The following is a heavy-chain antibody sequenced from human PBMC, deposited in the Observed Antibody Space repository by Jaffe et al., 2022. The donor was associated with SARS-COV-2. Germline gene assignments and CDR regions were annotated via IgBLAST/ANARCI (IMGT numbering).Heavy chain of an antibody. CDR3: ARLNGEIGELLWFGELAFDI. CDR2: IYPGDSDT. CDR1: GYSFTSYW. J-gene: IGHJ3*02. V-gene: IGHV5-51*01. Sequence: EVQLVQSGAEVKKPGESLKISCKGSGYSFTSYWIGWVRQMPGKGLEWMGIIYPGDSDTRYSPSFQGQVTISADKSISTAYLQWSSLKASDTAMYYCARLNGEIGELLWFGELAFDIWGQGTMVTVSS. D-gene: IGHD3-10*01.